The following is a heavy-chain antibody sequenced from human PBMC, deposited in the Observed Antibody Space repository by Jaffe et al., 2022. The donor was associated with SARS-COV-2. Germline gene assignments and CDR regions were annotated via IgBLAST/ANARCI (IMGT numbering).Heavy chain of an antibody. V-gene: IGHV4-59*01. J-gene: IGHJ4*02. CDR2: IYSSGNT. D-gene: IGHD1-26*01. CDR3: ARRGSYIFDY. Sequence: QVQLQESGPGLVKPSETLSLTCTVSGGSISDYYWSWIRQPPGKGLEWIGYIYSSGNTDYNPSLKSRVTISVDTSKNQFSLKLASVTAADTAMYYCARRGSYIFDYWGQGALVTVSS. CDR1: GGSISDYY.